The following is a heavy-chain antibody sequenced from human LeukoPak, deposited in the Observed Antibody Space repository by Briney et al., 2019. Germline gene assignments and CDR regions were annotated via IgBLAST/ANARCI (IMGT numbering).Heavy chain of an antibody. Sequence: PSETLSLTCTVSGASISSSSDYWGWIRQPPGKGLEWIGTIFYSGSTYYNPSLKSRDTISVDTSKNQFSLRLSSVTAADTAVYYCARAYSYYDFWSGPFDYWGQGTLVTVSS. CDR1: GASISSSSDY. CDR3: ARAYSYYDFWSGPFDY. D-gene: IGHD3-3*01. J-gene: IGHJ4*02. CDR2: IFYSGST. V-gene: IGHV4-39*07.